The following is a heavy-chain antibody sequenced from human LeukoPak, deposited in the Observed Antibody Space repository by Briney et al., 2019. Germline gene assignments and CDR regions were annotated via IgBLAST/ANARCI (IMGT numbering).Heavy chain of an antibody. D-gene: IGHD3-22*01. CDR3: ARGAHYYDRTPPKFDY. CDR2: INAGNGNT. J-gene: IGHJ4*02. Sequence: ASVKVSCKASGYTFTSYAMHWVRQAPGQRLEWMGWINAGNGNTKYSQEFQGRVTITRDTSASTAYMELSSLRSEDMAVYYCARGAHYYDRTPPKFDYWGQGTLVTVSS. V-gene: IGHV1-3*03. CDR1: GYTFTSYA.